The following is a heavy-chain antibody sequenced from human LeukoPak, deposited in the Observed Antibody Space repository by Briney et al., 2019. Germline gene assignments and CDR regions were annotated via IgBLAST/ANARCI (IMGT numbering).Heavy chain of an antibody. Sequence: TGGSLRLSCAASGFTFSSYSMNWIRQAPGKGPEWVSSISSSSSYIYYADSVKGRFTISRDNAKNSLYLQMNSLRAEDTAVYYCARGFEDYGDYGDAFDIWGQGTMVTVSS. J-gene: IGHJ3*02. CDR3: ARGFEDYGDYGDAFDI. V-gene: IGHV3-21*01. D-gene: IGHD4-17*01. CDR2: ISSSSSYI. CDR1: GFTFSSYS.